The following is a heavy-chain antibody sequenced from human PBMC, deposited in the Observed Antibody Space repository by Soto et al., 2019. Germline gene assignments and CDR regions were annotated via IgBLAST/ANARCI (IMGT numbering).Heavy chain of an antibody. CDR1: GFTFSSYG. D-gene: IGHD6-13*01. J-gene: IGHJ6*02. CDR2: ISYDGSNK. V-gene: IGHV3-30*18. CDR3: AKTFLGAAGMDV. Sequence: GGSLRLSCAASGFTFSSYGMHWVRQAPGKGLEWVAVISYDGSNKYYADSVKGRFTISRDNSKNTLYLQMNSLRAEDTAVYYCAKTFLGAAGMDVWGQGTTVTVSS.